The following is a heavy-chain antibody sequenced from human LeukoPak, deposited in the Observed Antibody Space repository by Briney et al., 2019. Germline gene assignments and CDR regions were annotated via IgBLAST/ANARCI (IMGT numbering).Heavy chain of an antibody. CDR1: GFTFSSYA. D-gene: IGHD3-22*01. V-gene: IGHV3-23*01. CDR3: AKDLDSTGSWPPEYFQH. Sequence: GGSLRLSCVASGFTFSSYAMSWVRQAPGKGLEWVSLISTSSRTHYADSMKGRFTISRDNSRNTLYLQINGLRAEDTAVYYCAKDLDSTGSWPPEYFQHWGQGSLVTVSS. J-gene: IGHJ1*01. CDR2: ISTSSRT.